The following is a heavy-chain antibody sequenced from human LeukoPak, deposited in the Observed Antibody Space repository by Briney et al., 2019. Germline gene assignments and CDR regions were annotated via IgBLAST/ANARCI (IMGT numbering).Heavy chain of an antibody. CDR3: ARSAYYDSSGFLGY. J-gene: IGHJ4*02. CDR1: GFTFSDYY. Sequence: GGSLRLSCAASGFTFSDYYMSWIRQAPGKGLEWVSYISSSGSTIYYADSVKGRFTISRDNAKNLLYLQMNSLRAEDTAVYYCARSAYYDSSGFLGYWGQGILVTVSS. CDR2: ISSSGSTI. V-gene: IGHV3-11*04. D-gene: IGHD3-22*01.